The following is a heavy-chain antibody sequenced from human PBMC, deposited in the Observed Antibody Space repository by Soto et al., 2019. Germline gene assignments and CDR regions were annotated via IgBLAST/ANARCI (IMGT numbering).Heavy chain of an antibody. J-gene: IGHJ5*02. D-gene: IGHD5-12*01. CDR2: IYYDGSNK. Sequence: PGGSLRLSCAASGFSFSTYGMHWVRQAPGKGLEWVALIYYDGSNKYYADSVKGRFTISRDNSKNTLYLQMNSLRAEDTAVYHCARDRVEMATDNWLDPWGQGTLVTVSS. CDR1: GFSFSTYG. V-gene: IGHV3-33*01. CDR3: ARDRVEMATDNWLDP.